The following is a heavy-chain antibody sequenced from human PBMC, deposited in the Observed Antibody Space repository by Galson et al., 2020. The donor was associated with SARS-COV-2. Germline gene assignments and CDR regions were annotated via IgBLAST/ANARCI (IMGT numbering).Heavy chain of an antibody. CDR3: ARVSSDYYESRGWRDDYYGLDV. V-gene: IGHV4-61*01. CDR2: MYYSGSI. CDR1: GAPITSGSYY. J-gene: IGHJ6*02. Sequence: SETLSLTCTVFGAPITSGSYYWHWIRQPPGKGLEWIGYMYYSGSIKYNPSLESRVTISVDTSKNQFSVKLTSVTAADTAVYYCARVSSDYYESRGWRDDYYGLDVWGQGTTVAVSS. D-gene: IGHD3-22*01.